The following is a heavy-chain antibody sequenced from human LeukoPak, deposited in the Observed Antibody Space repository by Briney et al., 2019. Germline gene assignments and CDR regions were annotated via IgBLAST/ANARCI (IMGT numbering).Heavy chain of an antibody. CDR2: IYYSGST. CDR3: ARGLQLVRHWFDP. J-gene: IGHJ5*02. V-gene: IGHV4-39*07. CDR1: GGSISSSSYY. D-gene: IGHD6-13*01. Sequence: SETLSLTCTVSGGSISSSSYYWGWIRHPPGKGLEWIGSIYYSGSTYYNPSLKSRVTISVDTSKNQFSLQLSSVTGADTAVYYCARGLQLVRHWFDPWGQGTLVTVSS.